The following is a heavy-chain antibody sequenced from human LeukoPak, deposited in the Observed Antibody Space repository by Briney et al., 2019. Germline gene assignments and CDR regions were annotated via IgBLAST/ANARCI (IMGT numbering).Heavy chain of an antibody. V-gene: IGHV3-64D*09. CDR2: ISSNGGST. Sequence: GRSLRLSCSASGFTFSSYAMHSVSQAPGKGIDYVSGISSNGGSTYYAFTVKGRFTISRHNSKKKLYLQMSSLRAEDTGVYGCINLSLGPPWGQGTMVTVSS. CDR1: GFTFSSYA. J-gene: IGHJ5*02. CDR3: INLSLGPP.